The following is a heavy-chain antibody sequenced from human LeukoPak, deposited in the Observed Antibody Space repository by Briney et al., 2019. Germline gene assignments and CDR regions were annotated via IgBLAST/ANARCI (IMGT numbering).Heavy chain of an antibody. Sequence: GGSLRLSCAASGFTVSSNYMSWVRQAPGEGLEWVSVIYSGGSTYYADSVKGRFTISRDNSKNTLYLQMNSLRAEDTAVYYCARYYYGSGSYLDYWGQGTLVTVSS. CDR2: IYSGGST. V-gene: IGHV3-53*01. D-gene: IGHD3-10*01. CDR1: GFTVSSNY. CDR3: ARYYYGSGSYLDY. J-gene: IGHJ4*02.